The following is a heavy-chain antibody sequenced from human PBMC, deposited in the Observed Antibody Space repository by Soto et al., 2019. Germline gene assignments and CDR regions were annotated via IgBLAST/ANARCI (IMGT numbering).Heavy chain of an antibody. CDR1: GFTFSSYA. V-gene: IGHV3-30-3*01. Sequence: GGSLRLSCAASGFTFSSYAMHWVRQAPGKGLEWVAVISYDGSNKYYADSVKGRFTISRDNSKNTLYLQMNSLRAEDTAVYYCARDYPLDGDTAMGQYYYYGMDVWGQGTTVTVSS. D-gene: IGHD5-18*01. CDR3: ARDYPLDGDTAMGQYYYYGMDV. CDR2: ISYDGSNK. J-gene: IGHJ6*02.